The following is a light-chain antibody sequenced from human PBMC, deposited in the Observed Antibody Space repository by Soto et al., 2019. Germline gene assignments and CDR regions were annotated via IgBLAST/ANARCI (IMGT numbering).Light chain of an antibody. Sequence: QSALTQPASVSGSPGQSITISCTGTRRDVGGYNYVSWYQQHPGKAPKLMIYDVRNRPSGVSNRFSGSKSVNTASLTISGLQAEDEADYYCSSYTTISTYVFGTGTKLTVL. V-gene: IGLV2-14*01. CDR2: DVR. J-gene: IGLJ1*01. CDR3: SSYTTISTYV. CDR1: RRDVGGYNY.